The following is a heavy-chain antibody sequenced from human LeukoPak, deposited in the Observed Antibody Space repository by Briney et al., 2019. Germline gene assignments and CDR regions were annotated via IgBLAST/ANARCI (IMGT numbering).Heavy chain of an antibody. CDR3: ATQSGSFTQGAFDI. Sequence: SETLSLTCAVYGGSFSGYYWSWIRQPPGKGLEWIGEINHSGSTNYNPSLKSRVTISVDTSKNQFSLKLSSVTAADTAVYYCATQSGSFTQGAFDIWGQGTMVTVSS. J-gene: IGHJ3*02. CDR1: GGSFSGYY. V-gene: IGHV4-34*01. D-gene: IGHD1-26*01. CDR2: INHSGST.